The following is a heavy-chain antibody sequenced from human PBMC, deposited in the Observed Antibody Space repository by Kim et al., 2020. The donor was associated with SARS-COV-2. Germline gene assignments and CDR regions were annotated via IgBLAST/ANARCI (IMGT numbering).Heavy chain of an antibody. CDR3: AKELVVGRYFDWLAAYYYYGMDV. D-gene: IGHD3-9*01. CDR2: ISYDGSNK. J-gene: IGHJ6*02. CDR1: GFTFSSYG. Sequence: GGSLRLSCAASGFTFSSYGMHWVRQAPGKGLEWVAVISYDGSNKYYADSVKGRFTISRDNSKNTLYLQMNSLRAEDTAVYYCAKELVVGRYFDWLAAYYYYGMDVWGQGTTVTVSS. V-gene: IGHV3-30*18.